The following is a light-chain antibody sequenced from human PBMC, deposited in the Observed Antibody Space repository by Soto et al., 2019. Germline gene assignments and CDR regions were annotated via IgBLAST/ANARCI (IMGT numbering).Light chain of an antibody. CDR3: AAWDDSLTGVV. J-gene: IGLJ2*01. Sequence: QSVLTQPPSASGTPGQRVTISCSGSSSNIGSYTVNWYQQLPGAAPKLLIYINDQRPSGVPDRFSGSKSGTSASLAICGLQSEDEADYYCAAWDDSLTGVVFGGGTQLTV. CDR2: IND. CDR1: SSNIGSYT. V-gene: IGLV1-44*01.